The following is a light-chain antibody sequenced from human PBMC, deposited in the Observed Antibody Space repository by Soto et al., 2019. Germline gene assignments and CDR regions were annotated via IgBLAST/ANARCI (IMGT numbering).Light chain of an antibody. CDR1: QNVTTY. V-gene: IGKV1-39*01. J-gene: IGKJ1*01. CDR2: SAS. CDR3: QHYNSYSEA. Sequence: ITVTQSPSSLSASVGDSVTFTCRTSQNVTTYFAWYQQKIATAPDLLISSASTLQRGVPSRFTGGGSGTDFTLTITTVQPEDFATYYCQHYNSYSEAFGQGTKVELK.